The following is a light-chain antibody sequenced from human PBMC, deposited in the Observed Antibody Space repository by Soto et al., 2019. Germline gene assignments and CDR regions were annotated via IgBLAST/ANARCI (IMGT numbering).Light chain of an antibody. Sequence: DIQMTQSPSTLSASVGDRVTITCRASQSIGNWLAWYQQKPGKAPKLLIYKASNLHSGVPSRFSGSGSGTEFTLTITSLQPDDCASYYCQQYNSSFGQGTRLQIK. CDR1: QSIGNW. CDR2: KAS. V-gene: IGKV1-5*03. CDR3: QQYNSS. J-gene: IGKJ5*01.